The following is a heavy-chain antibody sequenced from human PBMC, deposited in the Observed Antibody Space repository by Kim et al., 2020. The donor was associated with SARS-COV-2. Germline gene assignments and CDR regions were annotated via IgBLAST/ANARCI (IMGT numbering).Heavy chain of an antibody. V-gene: IGHV4-59*01. J-gene: IGHJ4*02. CDR3: ARGASRTTVSAAFDY. Sequence: SETLSLTCTVSGGSISSYYWSWIRQPPGKGLEWIGYIYYSGSTNYNPSLKSRVTISVDTSKNQFSLKLSSVTAADTAVYYCARGASRTTVSAAFDYWGQVALVTVSS. CDR2: IYYSGST. CDR1: GGSISSYY. D-gene: IGHD4-17*01.